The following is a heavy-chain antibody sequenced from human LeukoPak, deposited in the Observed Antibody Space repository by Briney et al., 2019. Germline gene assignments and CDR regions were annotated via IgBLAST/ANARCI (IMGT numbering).Heavy chain of an antibody. CDR3: ARARTENGMDV. Sequence: GGSLRLSCAASGFTFSSYAMYWVRQAPGKGLEWVAVISYDGRNKYYAESVKGRFTISRDNSKNTLYLQMNSLRAEDTAVYYCARARTENGMDVWGQGTTVTVSS. D-gene: IGHD1-1*01. CDR1: GFTFSSYA. J-gene: IGHJ6*02. V-gene: IGHV3-30*04. CDR2: ISYDGRNK.